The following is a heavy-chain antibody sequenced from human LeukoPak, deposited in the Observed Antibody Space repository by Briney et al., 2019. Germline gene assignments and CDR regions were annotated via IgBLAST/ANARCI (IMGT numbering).Heavy chain of an antibody. V-gene: IGHV3-33*06. CDR2: IWYCGSNK. D-gene: IGHD6-13*01. CDR3: AKGYSSNLSLFDL. Sequence: PGGSLRLSCGASGFTFSIYGKHWVRQAPGKGLEGVADIWYCGSNKYYADSVKGRFTISRDNSKNALYLQMSSLRAEDTAVYYCAKGYSSNLSLFDLWGQGTLVTVSS. J-gene: IGHJ5*02. CDR1: GFTFSIYG.